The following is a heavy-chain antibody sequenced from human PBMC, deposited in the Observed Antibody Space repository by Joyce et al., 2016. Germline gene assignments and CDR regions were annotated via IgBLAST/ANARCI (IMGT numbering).Heavy chain of an antibody. CDR2: IYFTGIT. CDR3: ATEEESAVAGPLLEY. D-gene: IGHD6-19*01. Sequence: QVQLQESGPGLVKPSETLSLTCTVSGGSVSRGNYYWRWIRQPPGKGLEWIGYIYFTGITNYNPSLESRVTISVDTSKNQFSLRLTSVTAADTAVYYCATEEESAVAGPLLEYWGQGTLVTVSS. V-gene: IGHV4-61*01. J-gene: IGHJ4*02. CDR1: GGSVSRGNYY.